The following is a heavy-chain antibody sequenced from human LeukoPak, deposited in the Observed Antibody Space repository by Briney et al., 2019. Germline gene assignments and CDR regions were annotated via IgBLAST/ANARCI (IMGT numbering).Heavy chain of an antibody. CDR2: IYYSGST. Sequence: PSETLSLTCTVSGGSISSGGYYWSWIRQHPGKGLEWIGYIYYSGSTYYNPSLKSRVTISVDTSKNQFSLKLSSVTAADTAVYYCASRTEWPLTGWLQSYWYFDLWGRGTLVTVSS. J-gene: IGHJ2*01. V-gene: IGHV4-31*03. CDR1: GGSISSGGYY. D-gene: IGHD5-24*01. CDR3: ASRTEWPLTGWLQSYWYFDL.